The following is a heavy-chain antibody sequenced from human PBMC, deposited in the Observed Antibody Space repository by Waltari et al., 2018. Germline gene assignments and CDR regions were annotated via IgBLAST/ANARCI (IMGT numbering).Heavy chain of an antibody. J-gene: IGHJ4*02. CDR1: GYSIISGSY. Sequence: QVQLQESGPGLVKPSETLSLTCAVSGYSIISGSYWAWIRQPPGKGREWIGSIYHSGSTYYNPSLKSRVTISVDTSKNQFSLKLSSVTAADTAVYYCAREGLLAPYFDYWGQGTLVTVSS. CDR3: AREGLLAPYFDY. V-gene: IGHV4-38-2*02. CDR2: IYHSGST.